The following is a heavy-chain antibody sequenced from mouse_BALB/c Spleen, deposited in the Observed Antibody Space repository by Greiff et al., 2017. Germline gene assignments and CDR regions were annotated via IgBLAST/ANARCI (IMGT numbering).Heavy chain of an antibody. CDR2: ISYDGSN. CDR3: ASGYYSYWDFDV. J-gene: IGHJ1*01. CDR1: GYSITSGYY. D-gene: IGHD2-3*01. Sequence: EVQLQESGPGLVKPSQSLSLTCSVTGYSITSGYYWNWIRQFPGNKLEWMGYISYDGSNNYNPSLKNRISITRDTSKNQFFLKLNSVTTEDTATYYCASGYYSYWDFDVWGAGTTVTVSS. V-gene: IGHV3-6*02.